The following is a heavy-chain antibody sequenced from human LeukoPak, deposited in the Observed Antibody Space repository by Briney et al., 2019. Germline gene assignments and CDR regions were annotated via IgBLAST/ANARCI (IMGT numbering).Heavy chain of an antibody. V-gene: IGHV3-53*01. CDR1: GFTVSSNY. D-gene: IGHD6-13*01. Sequence: PGGSLRLSCAASGFTVSSNYMSWVRQAPGKGLEWVSVIYSGGSTYYADSVKGRFTISRDNSKNTLYLQMNSLKTEDTAVYYCTRGVWWSSSWNGMDVWGQGTTVTVSS. J-gene: IGHJ6*02. CDR2: IYSGGST. CDR3: TRGVWWSSSWNGMDV.